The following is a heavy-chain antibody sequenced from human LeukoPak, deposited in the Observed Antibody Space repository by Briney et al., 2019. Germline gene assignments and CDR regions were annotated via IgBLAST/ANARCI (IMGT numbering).Heavy chain of an antibody. Sequence: SVKVSCKASGGTFSGYAISWVRQAPGQGLEWMGGIIPIFGTANYAQKFQGRVSITTDESTSTAYMELSSLRSEDTAVYYCARSTDIVVEPAARHFGAFDIWGQGTMVTVSS. CDR1: GGTFSGYA. CDR2: IIPIFGTA. CDR3: ARSTDIVVEPAARHFGAFDI. V-gene: IGHV1-69*05. D-gene: IGHD2-2*01. J-gene: IGHJ3*02.